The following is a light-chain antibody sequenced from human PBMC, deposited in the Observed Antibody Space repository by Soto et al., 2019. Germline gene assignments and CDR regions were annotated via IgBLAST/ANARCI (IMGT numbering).Light chain of an antibody. V-gene: IGKV3-20*01. CDR1: QTVSSSY. CDR2: GAS. J-gene: IGKJ1*01. Sequence: DIVLTQSPGTLSLSPGERATLSCRASQTVSSSYLAWYQQKPGQAPRLLIYGASTRAAGIPDRFSGSGSGTDFTLPISRLEPEDVAVYYCQQYGDSPLTFGQGTNV. CDR3: QQYGDSPLT.